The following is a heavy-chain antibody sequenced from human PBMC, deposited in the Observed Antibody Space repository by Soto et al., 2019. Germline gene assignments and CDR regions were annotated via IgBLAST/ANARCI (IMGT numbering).Heavy chain of an antibody. D-gene: IGHD2-21*01. CDR1: GFTFSSYW. Sequence: EVQLVESGGGLVQPGGSLRLSCAASGFTFSSYWMTWVRQAPGKGLEWVANIKQDGSDKYYVDSVKGRFTISRDNAKDSLHLQINSLRAEDTDVYSCVRFRCGGSFDFWGQGTLVTVSS. CDR2: IKQDGSDK. J-gene: IGHJ4*02. CDR3: VRFRCGGSFDF. V-gene: IGHV3-7*04.